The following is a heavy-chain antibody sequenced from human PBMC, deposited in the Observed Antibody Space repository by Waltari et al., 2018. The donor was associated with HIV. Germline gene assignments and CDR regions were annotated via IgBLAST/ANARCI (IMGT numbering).Heavy chain of an antibody. V-gene: IGHV1-69-2*01. CDR3: ASLAAAAYFDA. CDR1: GYTFTDHY. D-gene: IGHD6-13*01. J-gene: IGHJ4*02. CDR2: IDPEDGET. Sequence: EVHLVQSGPEVKKPGATMKISCRVSGYTFTDHYIHWVQEAPGKGLEWMGLIDPEDGETVYAEHLQARPTITADTSVDTVDMELTSLRTDDEAVYYCASLAAAAYFDAWGQGTLLTVSS.